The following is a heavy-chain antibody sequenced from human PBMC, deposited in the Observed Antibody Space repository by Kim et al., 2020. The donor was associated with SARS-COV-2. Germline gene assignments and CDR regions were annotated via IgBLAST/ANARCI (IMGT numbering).Heavy chain of an antibody. Sequence: ISDSGRRTHYADSVKGRFTISRDNSRSTLFLQMNYLRAEDTAIYYCDASDYWGQGSLVTVSS. CDR2: ISDSGRRT. J-gene: IGHJ4*02. V-gene: IGHV3-23*01. CDR3: DASDY.